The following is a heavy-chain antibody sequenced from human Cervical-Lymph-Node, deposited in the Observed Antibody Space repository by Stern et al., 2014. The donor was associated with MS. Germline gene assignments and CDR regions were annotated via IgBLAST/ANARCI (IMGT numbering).Heavy chain of an antibody. D-gene: IGHD6-13*01. J-gene: IGHJ4*02. CDR1: GYSFTTYY. Sequence: QVQLVQSGAEIRKPGASVKISCKASGYSFTTYYIHWVRQATGQGLEWVALINPSVGRTTYAQNFQGRVTVTANTSTDTVDLELTGLRYEDSAVYYCARVLSLAPSDSWGQGTLVTVSS. V-gene: IGHV1-46*01. CDR3: ARVLSLAPSDS. CDR2: INPSVGRT.